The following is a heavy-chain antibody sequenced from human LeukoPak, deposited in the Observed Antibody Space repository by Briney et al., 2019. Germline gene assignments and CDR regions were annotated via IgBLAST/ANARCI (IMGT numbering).Heavy chain of an antibody. CDR2: ISYDGSNK. J-gene: IGHJ5*02. V-gene: IGHV3-30-3*01. CDR3: ARAESSLGYSSGPTQS. CDR1: GFTFSSYA. Sequence: PGRSLRLSCAASGFTFSSYAMHWVRQAPGKGLEWVAVISYDGSNKYYADSVKGRFTISRDNSKNTLYLQMNSLRAEDTAVYYCARAESSLGYSSGPTQSWGQGTLVTVSS. D-gene: IGHD6-19*01.